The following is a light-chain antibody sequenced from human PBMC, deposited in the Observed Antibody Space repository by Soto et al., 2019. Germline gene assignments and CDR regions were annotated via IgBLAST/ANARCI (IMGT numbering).Light chain of an antibody. Sequence: EIVLTQSLATLSLSPGERATLSCRASQSVTIYLAWYQQKPGQAPGLLIYDASNRATGIPSRFSGSWSGTDFTLTISRLEPEDIAVYYCQQRSNWRVTFGGGTKVEIK. CDR3: QQRSNWRVT. J-gene: IGKJ4*01. V-gene: IGKV3-11*01. CDR2: DAS. CDR1: QSVTIY.